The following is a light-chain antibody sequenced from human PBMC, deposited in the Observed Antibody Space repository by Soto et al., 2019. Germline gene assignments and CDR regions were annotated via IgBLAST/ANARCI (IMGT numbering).Light chain of an antibody. Sequence: DIQMTQSPSTLSASVGDRVTITCRASQNVNKWLAWFQQKPGKVPKLLIFDASTLQTGVPSRFGGGGSGTEFTLTSSGLQPDDFATYYCQQYNSYSPWTFGPGTKVDIK. CDR2: DAS. CDR1: QNVNKW. CDR3: QQYNSYSPWT. J-gene: IGKJ1*01. V-gene: IGKV1-5*01.